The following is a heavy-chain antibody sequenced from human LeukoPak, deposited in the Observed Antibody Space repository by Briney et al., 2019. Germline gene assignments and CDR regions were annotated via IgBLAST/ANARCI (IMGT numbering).Heavy chain of an antibody. V-gene: IGHV3-21*01. Sequence: RGSLRLSCAASGFAFNTYTMTWVRQPPGKGLEWVSSISSSGSYIYQTDSVKGRFSISRDNAKTSLYLQMNSLRAEDTAVYYCARVAGYCSSTSSCYNDYWGQGTLVTVSS. J-gene: IGHJ4*02. D-gene: IGHD2-2*01. CDR3: ARVAGYCSSTSSCYNDY. CDR1: GFAFNTYT. CDR2: ISSSGSYI.